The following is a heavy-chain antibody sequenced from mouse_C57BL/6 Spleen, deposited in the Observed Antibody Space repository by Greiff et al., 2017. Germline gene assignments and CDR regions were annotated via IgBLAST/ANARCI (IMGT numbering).Heavy chain of an antibody. D-gene: IGHD2-4*01. J-gene: IGHJ3*01. CDR2: ISYDGSN. CDR1: GYSITSGYY. Sequence: EVKLMESGPGLVKPSQSLSLTCSVTGYSITSGYYWNWIRQFPGNKLEWMGYISYDGSNNYNPSLKNRISITRDTSKNQFFLKLNSVTTEDTATYYCARDELRQGGIAYWGQGTLVTVSA. V-gene: IGHV3-6*01. CDR3: ARDELRQGGIAY.